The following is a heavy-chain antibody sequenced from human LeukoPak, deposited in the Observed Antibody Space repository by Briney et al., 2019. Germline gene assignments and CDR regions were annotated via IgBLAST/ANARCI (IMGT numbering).Heavy chain of an antibody. J-gene: IGHJ4*02. CDR1: GYTLTELS. D-gene: IGHD3-22*01. V-gene: IGHV1-24*01. CDR3: ATGHYDSSGYRH. CDR2: FDPEDGET. Sequence: ASVKVSCKVSGYTLTELSMHWVRQAPGKGLEWMGGFDPEDGETIYAQKFQGRVTMTEDTSTDTAYMELSSLRSEDTAVYYCATGHYDSSGYRHWGQGTLVTVSS.